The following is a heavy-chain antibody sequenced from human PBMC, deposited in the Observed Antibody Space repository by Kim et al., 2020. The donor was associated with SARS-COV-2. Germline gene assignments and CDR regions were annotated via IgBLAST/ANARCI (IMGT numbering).Heavy chain of an antibody. D-gene: IGHD3-3*02. CDR1: GFTVSTNY. J-gene: IGHJ4*02. CDR2: IYTGGST. V-gene: IGHV3-53*04. Sequence: GGSLRLSCAASGFTVSTNYMSWVRQAPGKGLEWVSVIYTGGSTYYADSVKGRFTISRHNSKNTLYLQMNSLRVEDTAVYYCARAAGLAASDHYFYHLGQG. CDR3: ARAAGLAASDHYFYH.